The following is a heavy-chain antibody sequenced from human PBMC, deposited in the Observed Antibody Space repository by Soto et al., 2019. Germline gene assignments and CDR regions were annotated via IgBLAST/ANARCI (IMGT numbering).Heavy chain of an antibody. Sequence: EVQLLESGGGLVQPGGSLRLFCAASGFTFSSYAMSWVRQAPGKGLEWVSAISGSGGSTYYADSVKGRFTISRDNSKNTLYLQMNSLRAEDTAVYYCAKVGGSSYSSSSGYWGQGTLVTVSS. V-gene: IGHV3-23*01. CDR3: AKVGGSSYSSSSGY. D-gene: IGHD6-6*01. CDR1: GFTFSSYA. CDR2: ISGSGGST. J-gene: IGHJ4*02.